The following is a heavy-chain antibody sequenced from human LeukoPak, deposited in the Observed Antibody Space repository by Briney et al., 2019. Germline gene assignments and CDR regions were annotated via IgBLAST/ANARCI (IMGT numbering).Heavy chain of an antibody. Sequence: SETLSLTCTVSGGSISSGDYYWSWIRQPPGKGLEWIGYIYYSGSTYYNPSLKSRVTISVDTSKNQFSLKLSSVTAADTAVYYCARESNYYDSSGYYSEAFDIWGQGTMVTVSS. CDR1: GGSISSGDYY. J-gene: IGHJ3*02. V-gene: IGHV4-30-4*02. CDR2: IYYSGST. CDR3: ARESNYYDSSGYYSEAFDI. D-gene: IGHD3-22*01.